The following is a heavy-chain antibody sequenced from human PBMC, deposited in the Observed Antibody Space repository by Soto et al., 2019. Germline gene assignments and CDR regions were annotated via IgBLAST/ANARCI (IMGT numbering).Heavy chain of an antibody. CDR1: GGTFSSYA. CDR3: ARLQRGYCSGGSCYAVPVYYYYGMYV. CDR2: IIPIFGTA. V-gene: IGHV1-69*13. Sequence: SVKVSCKASGGTFSSYAISWVRQAPGQGLEWMGGIIPIFGTANYAQKFQGRVTITADESTSTAYMELSSLRSEDTAVYYCARLQRGYCSGGSCYAVPVYYYYGMYVWGQETTVTVSS. J-gene: IGHJ6*02. D-gene: IGHD2-15*01.